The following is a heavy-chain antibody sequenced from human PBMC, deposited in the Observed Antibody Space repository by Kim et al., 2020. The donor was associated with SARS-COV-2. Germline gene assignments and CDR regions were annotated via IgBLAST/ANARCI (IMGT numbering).Heavy chain of an antibody. CDR2: IYHSGST. D-gene: IGHD3-22*01. V-gene: IGHV4-4*02. CDR1: GGSISSSNW. J-gene: IGHJ4*02. Sequence: SETLSLTCAVSGGSISSSNWWSWVRQPPGKGLEWIGEIYHSGSTNYNPSLKSRVTISVDKSKNQFSLKLSSVTAADTAVYYCARGAGAYYDSSGPPPGVDYWGQGTLVTVSS. CDR3: ARGAGAYYDSSGPPPGVDY.